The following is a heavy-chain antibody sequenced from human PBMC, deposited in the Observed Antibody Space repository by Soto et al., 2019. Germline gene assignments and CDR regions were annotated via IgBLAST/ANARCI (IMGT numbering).Heavy chain of an antibody. Sequence: SETLSLTCTVSGGSISSYYWSWIRQPAGKGLEWIGRIYTSGSTNYNPSPKSRVTMSVDTSKNQFSLKLSSVTAADTAVYYCAREVRVDTSGCLDYWGQGTLVTVSS. CDR3: AREVRVDTSGCLDY. CDR1: GGSISSYY. D-gene: IGHD5-18*01. V-gene: IGHV4-4*07. CDR2: IYTSGST. J-gene: IGHJ4*02.